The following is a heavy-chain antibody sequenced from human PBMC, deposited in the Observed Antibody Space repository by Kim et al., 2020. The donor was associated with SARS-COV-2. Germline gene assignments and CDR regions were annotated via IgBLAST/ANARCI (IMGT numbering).Heavy chain of an antibody. J-gene: IGHJ4*02. D-gene: IGHD5-12*01. Sequence: ASVKVSCKTSGFTLSRYALHWVRQAPGQRLEWMGWINPGKGKTEYSQNFQGRVSITADTSAGTAYMGLSSLTSEDTAVYYCARMRLSGYDYEIAFDYWGQGTLITVSS. CDR3: ARMRLSGYDYEIAFDY. CDR1: GFTLSRYA. V-gene: IGHV1-3*01. CDR2: INPGKGKT.